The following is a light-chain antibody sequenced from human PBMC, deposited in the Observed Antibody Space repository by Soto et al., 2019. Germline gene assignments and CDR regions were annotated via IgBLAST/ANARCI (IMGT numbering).Light chain of an antibody. J-gene: IGKJ5*01. Sequence: EIVMTQSPVTLSVSPGERATLSCRASQHVATNLAWYQQKPGQAPRFIMYGASTRATGIPDRFSGSGSGTDFTLTVSRLEPEDFAVYYCQHYGGSPLITFGQGTRLEIK. CDR1: QHVATN. CDR3: QHYGGSPLIT. V-gene: IGKV3-20*01. CDR2: GAS.